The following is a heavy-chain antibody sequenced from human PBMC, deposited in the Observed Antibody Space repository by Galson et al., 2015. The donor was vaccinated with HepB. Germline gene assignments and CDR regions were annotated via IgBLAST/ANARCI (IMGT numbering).Heavy chain of an antibody. V-gene: IGHV3-23*01. CDR1: GFTFSSYV. J-gene: IGHJ4*02. Sequence: SLRLSCAASGFTFSSYVMGWVRQAPGKGLEWVSTISGSGAGTFYADSVKGRFTISRDNSKNTLYLQMNSLRAEDTAVYYCANRAMSGYYYFDQWGQGTQVTVSS. D-gene: IGHD3-3*01. CDR3: ANRAMSGYYYFDQ. CDR2: ISGSGAGT.